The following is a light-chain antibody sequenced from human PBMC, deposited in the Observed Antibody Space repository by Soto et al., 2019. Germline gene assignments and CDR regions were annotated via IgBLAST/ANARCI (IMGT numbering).Light chain of an antibody. CDR3: QHYNSYSEA. CDR2: RTS. J-gene: IGKJ1*01. CDR1: QSVSSIY. Sequence: DIVLTHPPGNLNLSPGARATLSCRASQSVSSIYLAWYQQKPGQAPRLLIYRTSSRATGIPDRFSGSESETDFTLTISSLQPDDFATYYCQHYNSYSEAFGQGTKVDIK. V-gene: IGKV3-20*01.